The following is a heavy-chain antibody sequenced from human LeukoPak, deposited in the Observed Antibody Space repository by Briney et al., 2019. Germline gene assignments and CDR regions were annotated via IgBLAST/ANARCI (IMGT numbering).Heavy chain of an antibody. Sequence: GGSLRLSCAASGFTLSGYGMHRVRQAPGKGLEWVAVISFDGSQQYYADSVKGRFTISRDDSKNMLYLQMSSLRAEDTAVYYCAKQEIGTTWSAGYWGQGTLVTVSS. D-gene: IGHD1-14*01. CDR2: ISFDGSQQ. V-gene: IGHV3-30*18. CDR1: GFTLSGYG. J-gene: IGHJ4*02. CDR3: AKQEIGTTWSAGY.